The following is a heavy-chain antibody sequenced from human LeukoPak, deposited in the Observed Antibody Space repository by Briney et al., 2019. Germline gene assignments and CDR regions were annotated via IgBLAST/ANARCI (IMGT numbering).Heavy chain of an antibody. D-gene: IGHD7-27*01. CDR3: ARATNSGD. Sequence: GGSLRLSCAASGFTFSTYWMTWVRQAPGKGLEWVANIKQDGSEKYFVDSVKGRFTISRDNANNSLYLQMNSLRAEDTAVYYCARATNSGDWGQGTLVTVSS. J-gene: IGHJ4*02. CDR1: GFTFSTYW. CDR2: IKQDGSEK. V-gene: IGHV3-7*01.